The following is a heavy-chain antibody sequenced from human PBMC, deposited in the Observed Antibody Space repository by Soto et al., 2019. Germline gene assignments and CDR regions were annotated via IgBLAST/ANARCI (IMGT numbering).Heavy chain of an antibody. J-gene: IGHJ4*02. V-gene: IGHV1-18*01. CDR2: ISAYNGNT. D-gene: IGHD6-13*01. CDR3: ATGYSSSYSYTLGY. Sequence: GASVKVSCKASGYTFSSYGISWVRQAPGQGLEWMGWISAYNGNTNYAQKLQGRVTMTTDTSTSTAYTELRSLRAEDTAVYYCATGYSSSYSYTLGYWGQGALVTVSS. CDR1: GYTFSSYG.